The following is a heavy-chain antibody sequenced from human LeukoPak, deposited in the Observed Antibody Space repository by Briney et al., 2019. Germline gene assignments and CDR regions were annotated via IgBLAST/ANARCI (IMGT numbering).Heavy chain of an antibody. CDR1: GGSISSGGYY. V-gene: IGHV4-31*03. J-gene: IGHJ4*02. Sequence: SQTLSLTCTVSGGSISSGGYYWSWIRQHPGKGLEWIGYIYYSGSTYYNPSLKSRVTISVDTSKNQFSLKLSPVTAADTAVYYCARVPRGIVGFDYWGQGTLVTVSS. D-gene: IGHD1-26*01. CDR3: ARVPRGIVGFDY. CDR2: IYYSGST.